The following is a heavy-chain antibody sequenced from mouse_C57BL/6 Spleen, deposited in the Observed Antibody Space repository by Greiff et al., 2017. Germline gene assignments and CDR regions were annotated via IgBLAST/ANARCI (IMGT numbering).Heavy chain of an antibody. CDR3: ARSDYYGSSPPYAMDY. D-gene: IGHD1-1*01. V-gene: IGHV1-22*01. Sequence: EVQLQQSGPELVKPGASVKMSCKASGYTFTDYNMHWVKQSHGKSLEWIGYINPNNGGTSYNQKFKGKATLPVNKSSSTAYMELRSLTSEESAVYYCARSDYYGSSPPYAMDYWGQGTSVTVSS. CDR2: INPNNGGT. CDR1: GYTFTDYN. J-gene: IGHJ4*01.